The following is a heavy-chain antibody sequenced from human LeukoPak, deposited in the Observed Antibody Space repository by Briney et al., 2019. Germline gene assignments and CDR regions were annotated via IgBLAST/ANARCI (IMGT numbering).Heavy chain of an antibody. CDR1: DGSISSNY. CDR3: ATTVTSPYYFDY. D-gene: IGHD4-17*01. V-gene: IGHV4-59*08. Sequence: SETLSLTCTVSDGSISSNYWSWIRQPPGKGLEWIGYIYSSGNTDYNPSLKSRVTISIDMSNNHFSLNLRSVTAADTAVYYCATTVTSPYYFDYWGQGTLVTVSS. J-gene: IGHJ4*02. CDR2: IYSSGNT.